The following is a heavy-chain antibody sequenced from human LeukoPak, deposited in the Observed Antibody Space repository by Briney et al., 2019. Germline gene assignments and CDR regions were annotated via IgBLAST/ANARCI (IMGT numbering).Heavy chain of an antibody. V-gene: IGHV1-24*01. J-gene: IGHJ6*03. Sequence: ASVKVSCKVSGYTLTELSMHWVRQAPGKGLEWMGGFDPEDGETIYAQKFQGRVTLTRNTSISTAYMELSSLRSEDTAVYYCARVGGYEPLNYYYYYMDVWGKGTTVTVSS. D-gene: IGHD5-12*01. CDR3: ARVGGYEPLNYYYYYMDV. CDR2: FDPEDGET. CDR1: GYTLTELS.